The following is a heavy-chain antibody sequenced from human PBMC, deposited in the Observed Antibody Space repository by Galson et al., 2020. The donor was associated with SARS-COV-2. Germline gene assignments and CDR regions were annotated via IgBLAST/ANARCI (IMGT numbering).Heavy chain of an antibody. D-gene: IGHD5-18*01. Sequence: SETLSLTCTVSGDSISSGGNYWAWIRQPPGKGLEWIGSISYGGGTYYTSSLKGRVTISVDTSQNLFSLRLNSVTAADTAVYFCARHRNSYVHSFGYWGQGTRVNVSS. CDR3: ARHRNSYVHSFGY. CDR1: GDSISSGGNY. V-gene: IGHV4-39*01. CDR2: ISYGGGT. J-gene: IGHJ4*02.